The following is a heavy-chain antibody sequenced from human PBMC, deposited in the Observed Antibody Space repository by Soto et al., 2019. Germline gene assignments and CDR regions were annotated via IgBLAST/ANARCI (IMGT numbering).Heavy chain of an antibody. V-gene: IGHV1-69*12. Sequence: QVQLVQSGAEVKKPGSSVKVSCKASGGTFSSYAISWVRQAPGQGLEWMGGIIPIFGTANYAQKFQGRVTITADESTSXAYMELSSLRSEDTAVYYCARDYGGTIRRGATFDYWGQGTLVTVSS. CDR2: IIPIFGTA. J-gene: IGHJ4*02. CDR1: GGTFSSYA. CDR3: ARDYGGTIRRGATFDY. D-gene: IGHD1-1*01.